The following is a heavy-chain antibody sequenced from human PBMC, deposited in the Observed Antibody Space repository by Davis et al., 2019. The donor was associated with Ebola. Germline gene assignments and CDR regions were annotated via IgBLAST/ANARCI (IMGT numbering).Heavy chain of an antibody. V-gene: IGHV1-2*02. CDR2: INPNSGGT. D-gene: IGHD3-3*01. CDR3: ARSESTYYDFWSGYSYTNFFDY. Sequence: AASVKVSCKASGYTFTGYYMHWVRQAPGQGLEWMGWINPNSGGTNYAQKFQGRVTMTRDTSTSTVYMELSSLRSEDTAVYYCARSESTYYDFWSGYSYTNFFDYWGQGTLVTVSS. J-gene: IGHJ4*02. CDR1: GYTFTGYY.